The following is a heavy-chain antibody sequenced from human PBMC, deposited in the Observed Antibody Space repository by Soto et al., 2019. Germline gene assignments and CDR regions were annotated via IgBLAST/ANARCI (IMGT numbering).Heavy chain of an antibody. CDR3: ARDSGYCTGGSCQIEGRIDY. J-gene: IGHJ4*02. CDR2: IIPILNIP. D-gene: IGHD2-15*01. V-gene: IGHV1-69*08. CDR1: GGTFSSYT. Sequence: QVQLVQSGAEVKKPGSSVKVSCKASGGTFSSYTISWVRQAPGQGLEWMGRIIPILNIPTYAQKFQGRVTITADKSTSTAYMELSSLRSEDTAVYYCARDSGYCTGGSCQIEGRIDYWGQGTLVTVSS.